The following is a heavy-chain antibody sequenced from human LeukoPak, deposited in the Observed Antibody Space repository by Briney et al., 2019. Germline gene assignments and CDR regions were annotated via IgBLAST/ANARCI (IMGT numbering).Heavy chain of an antibody. V-gene: IGHV1-2*02. CDR2: INTNSGVT. Sequence: ASVKVSCKASGGTFSSYAISWVRQAPGQGPEWMGKINTNSGVTDYAQNFQGRVTMTRDTSITTAYMELSRLTSDDTAVYYCARDTGFPFFDFWGQGTLVTVSS. J-gene: IGHJ4*02. CDR3: ARDTGFPFFDF. CDR1: GGTFSSYA.